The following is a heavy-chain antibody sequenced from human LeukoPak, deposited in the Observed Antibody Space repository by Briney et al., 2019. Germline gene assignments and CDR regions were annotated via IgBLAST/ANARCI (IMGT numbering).Heavy chain of an antibody. CDR1: GFTFSDYT. CDR3: ATEYGDYSDY. D-gene: IGHD4-17*01. J-gene: IGHJ4*02. Sequence: GRSLRLSYAASGFTFSDYTIYWVRQAPGKRPEWLAIISYDGSNKFYVDSVKGRFTISRDNAKNSLYLQMNSLRAEDTAVYYCATEYGDYSDYWGQGTLVTVSS. CDR2: ISYDGSNK. V-gene: IGHV3-30-3*01.